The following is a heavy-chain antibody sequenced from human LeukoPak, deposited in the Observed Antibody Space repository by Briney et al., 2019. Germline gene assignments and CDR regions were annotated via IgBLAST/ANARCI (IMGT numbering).Heavy chain of an antibody. V-gene: IGHV1-2*02. CDR1: GYTFTGYY. D-gene: IGHD3-10*01. Sequence: ASVKVSCKASGYTFTGYYMHWVRQAPGQGLEWMGWINPNSGGTNYAQKFQGRATMTRGTSISTAYMELSRLRSDDTAVYYCARDVDYYGSGSPNWFDPWGQGTLVTVSS. J-gene: IGHJ5*02. CDR2: INPNSGGT. CDR3: ARDVDYYGSGSPNWFDP.